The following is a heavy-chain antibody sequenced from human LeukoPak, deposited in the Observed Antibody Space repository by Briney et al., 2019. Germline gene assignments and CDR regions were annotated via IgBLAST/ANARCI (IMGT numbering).Heavy chain of an antibody. D-gene: IGHD6-13*01. CDR2: IYYSGST. Sequence: PSETLSLTCTVSGGSISSSSYYWGWIRQPPGKGLEWIGSIYYSGSTYYNPSLASRVTISVDTSKNQFSLKLSSVTAADTAVYYCARDGGRAAAGRRAFDYWGQGTLVTVSS. J-gene: IGHJ4*02. V-gene: IGHV4-39*02. CDR1: GGSISSSSYY. CDR3: ARDGGRAAAGRRAFDY.